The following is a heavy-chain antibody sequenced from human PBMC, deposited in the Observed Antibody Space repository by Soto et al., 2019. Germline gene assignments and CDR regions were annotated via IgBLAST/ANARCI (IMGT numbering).Heavy chain of an antibody. V-gene: IGHV1-69*02. CDR3: ARGRNCVVSSCYPFGDY. CDR2: IIPVLGIA. J-gene: IGHJ4*02. D-gene: IGHD2-2*01. Sequence: SVKVSCKASGGTFSSHTISWVRQAPGQGLEWMGRIIPVLGIANYAQNFQGRVTITADKSTTTAYMELSSLRSEDTAVYYCARGRNCVVSSCYPFGDYWGQGTLVTVSS. CDR1: GGTFSSHT.